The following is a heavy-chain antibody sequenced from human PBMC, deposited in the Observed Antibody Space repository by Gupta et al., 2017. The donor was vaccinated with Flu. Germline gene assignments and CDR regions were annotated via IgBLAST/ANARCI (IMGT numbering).Heavy chain of an antibody. CDR2: ISYDGSNI. J-gene: IGHJ4*02. Sequence: GKGLEWVAVISYDGSNIYYADSVEGRFTISRDNSKNTLYLQMNSLRAEDTAVYYCAKASYRVSQTVVTAPFDYWGQGTLVTVSS. CDR3: AKASYRVSQTVVTAPFDY. D-gene: IGHD2-21*02. V-gene: IGHV3-30*18.